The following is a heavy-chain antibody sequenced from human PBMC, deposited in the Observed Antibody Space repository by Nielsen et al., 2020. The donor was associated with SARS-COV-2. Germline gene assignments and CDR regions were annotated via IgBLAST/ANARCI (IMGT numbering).Heavy chain of an antibody. V-gene: IGHV3-20*01. CDR1: GFTFDDYG. J-gene: IGHJ5*02. CDR3: ARDKWGYCSGGSCYTNWFDP. CDR2: INWNGGST. D-gene: IGHD2-15*01. Sequence: GESLKISCAASGFTFDDYGMSWVRQAPGKGLEWVSGINWNGGSTGYADSVKGRFTISRDNAKNSLYLQMNSLRAEDTALYHWARDKWGYCSGGSCYTNWFDPWGQGTLVTVSS.